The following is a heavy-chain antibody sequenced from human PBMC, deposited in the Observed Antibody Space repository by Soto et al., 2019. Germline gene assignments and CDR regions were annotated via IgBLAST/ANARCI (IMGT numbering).Heavy chain of an antibody. J-gene: IGHJ4*02. Sequence: QVQLVQSGAEVKKPGSSVKVSCKASGGTFSSYAISWVRQAPGQGLEWMGGIIPIFGTSNYAQKFQGRVTITADESTSTAYMELSSLRSEDTAVYYCARGYCSSTSCYADFDYWGQGTLVTVSS. V-gene: IGHV1-69*01. CDR1: GGTFSSYA. CDR2: IIPIFGTS. D-gene: IGHD2-2*01. CDR3: ARGYCSSTSCYADFDY.